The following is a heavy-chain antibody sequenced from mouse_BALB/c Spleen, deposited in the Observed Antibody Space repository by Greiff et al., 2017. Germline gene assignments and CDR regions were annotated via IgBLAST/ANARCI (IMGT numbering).Heavy chain of an antibody. CDR2: ISSGGGST. D-gene: IGHD1-2*01. J-gene: IGHJ3*01. V-gene: IGHV5-12-1*01. CDR3: ARHYYGPFAY. Sequence: DVQLVESGGGLVKPGGSLKLSCAASGFAFSSYDMSWVRQTPEKRLEWVAYISSGGGSTYYPDTVKGRFTISRDNAKNTLYLQMSSLKSEDTAMYYCARHYYGPFAYWGQGTLVTVSA. CDR1: GFAFSSYD.